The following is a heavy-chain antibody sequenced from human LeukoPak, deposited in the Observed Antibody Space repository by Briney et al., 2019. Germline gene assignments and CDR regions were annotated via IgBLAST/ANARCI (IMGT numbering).Heavy chain of an antibody. CDR3: ASLSFGNYYYYMDV. CDR1: GFTFSDYY. CDR2: ISSSGSTI. V-gene: IGHV3-11*01. Sequence: KTGGSLRLSCAASGFTFSDYYMSWIRQAPGKGLEWVSYISSSGSTIYYADSVKGRFTIPRDNSKNTLYLQMNSLRAEDTAVYYCASLSFGNYYYYMDVWGTGATVTISS. D-gene: IGHD3-16*01. J-gene: IGHJ6*03.